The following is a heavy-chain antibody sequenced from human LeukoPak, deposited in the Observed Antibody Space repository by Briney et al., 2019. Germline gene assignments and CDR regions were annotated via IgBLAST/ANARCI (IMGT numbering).Heavy chain of an antibody. CDR2: INWNGGST. Sequence: GGSLRLSCAASGFTFVDYGMSWVRQAPGKGLEWVSGINWNGGSTGYADSVKGRFTISRDNAKNSLYLQMNSLRAEDTALYHCARAAFIITMIVSSRGAFDIWGQGTMVTVSS. CDR1: GFTFVDYG. V-gene: IGHV3-20*01. D-gene: IGHD3-22*01. J-gene: IGHJ3*02. CDR3: ARAAFIITMIVSSRGAFDI.